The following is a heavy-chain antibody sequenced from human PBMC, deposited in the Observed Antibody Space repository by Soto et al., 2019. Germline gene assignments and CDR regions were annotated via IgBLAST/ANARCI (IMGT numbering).Heavy chain of an antibody. CDR3: AREGPIVATGPYYYSGMDV. Sequence: QVQLVQSGAEVRKPEASVKISCKVSGYTFTRYYVHWVRQAPGQGLEWMGVINPSVGSTTYGQNFQDRVTMTRDTSTSTFYMDLTNLKSEDTAVYYCAREGPIVATGPYYYSGMDVWGHGTTVTVSS. CDR1: GYTFTRYY. D-gene: IGHD2-15*01. J-gene: IGHJ6*02. CDR2: INPSVGST. V-gene: IGHV1-46*01.